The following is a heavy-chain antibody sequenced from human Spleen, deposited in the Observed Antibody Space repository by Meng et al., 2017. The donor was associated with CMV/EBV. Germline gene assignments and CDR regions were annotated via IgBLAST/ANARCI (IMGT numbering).Heavy chain of an antibody. CDR1: GFTFSSYS. J-gene: IGHJ6*02. V-gene: IGHV3-21*01. D-gene: IGHD3-10*01. Sequence: GGSLRLSCAASGFTFSSYSMNWVRQAPGKGLEWVSSISSSSSYIYYADSVKGRFTISRDNAKNSLYLQMNSLRAEDTAVYYCARAPSGVNYYYYYGMDVWGQGTTVTV. CDR2: ISSSSSYI. CDR3: ARAPSGVNYYYYYGMDV.